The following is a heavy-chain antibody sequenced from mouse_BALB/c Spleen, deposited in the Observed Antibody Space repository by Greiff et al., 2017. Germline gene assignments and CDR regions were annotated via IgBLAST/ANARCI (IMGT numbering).Heavy chain of an antibody. Sequence: EVKLVESGGGLVKPGGSLKLSCAASGFTFSDYYMYWVRQTPEKRLEWVATISDGGSYTYYPDSVKGRFTISRDNAKNNLYLQMSSLKSEDTAMYYCARDTLGREAMDYWGQGTSVTVSS. CDR3: ARDTLGREAMDY. J-gene: IGHJ4*01. CDR1: GFTFSDYY. D-gene: IGHD4-1*01. CDR2: ISDGGSYT. V-gene: IGHV5-4*02.